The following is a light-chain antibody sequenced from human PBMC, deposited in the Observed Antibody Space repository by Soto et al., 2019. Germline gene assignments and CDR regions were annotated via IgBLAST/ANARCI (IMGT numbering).Light chain of an antibody. CDR2: EVY. V-gene: IGLV2-8*01. CDR3: SSYAASDSFVV. Sequence: QSALTQPPSASGSPGQSVTISCTGTSSDVGGYNDVSWYQHHPDKAPKLIIYEVYKRPSGVPDRFSGSKSGNTASLTVSGLQAEDEAEYYGSSYAASDSFVVFGGGTKVTVL. J-gene: IGLJ2*01. CDR1: SSDVGGYND.